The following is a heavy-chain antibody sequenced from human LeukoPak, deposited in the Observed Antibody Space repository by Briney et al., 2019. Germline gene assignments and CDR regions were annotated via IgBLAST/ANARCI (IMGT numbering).Heavy chain of an antibody. Sequence: SQTLSLTCAISGDSVSSTTAAWNWIRQPPSRGLEWLGRTYYRSKWYNDYAVSMKSRIIINSDTSKNQFSLQLNSVTPDDTAVYYCARDVWGYDYWGQGTLVTVSS. J-gene: IGHJ4*02. CDR3: ARDVWGYDY. D-gene: IGHD7-27*01. CDR2: TYYRSKWYN. CDR1: GDSVSSTTAA. V-gene: IGHV6-1*01.